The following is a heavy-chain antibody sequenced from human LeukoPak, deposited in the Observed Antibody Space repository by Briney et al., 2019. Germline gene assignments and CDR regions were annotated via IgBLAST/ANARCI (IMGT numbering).Heavy chain of an antibody. Sequence: PGGSLRLSCAASGFTFSTYALTWVRQAPGKGLEWVSAISASGGSTYYADSVKGRFTISRDSSKNTLYLQMNSLRAEDTAVYYCAKERGPYYYDSSGYSHDDAFDIWGQGTMVTVSS. D-gene: IGHD3-22*01. CDR2: ISASGGST. J-gene: IGHJ3*02. CDR3: AKERGPYYYDSSGYSHDDAFDI. CDR1: GFTFSTYA. V-gene: IGHV3-23*01.